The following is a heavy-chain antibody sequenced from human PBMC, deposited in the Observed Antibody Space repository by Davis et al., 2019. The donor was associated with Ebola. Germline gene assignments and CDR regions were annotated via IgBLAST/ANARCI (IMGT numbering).Heavy chain of an antibody. CDR3: ARDWGVVTAAILS. CDR2: ILWNSGDI. J-gene: IGHJ4*02. Sequence: PGGSLRLSCAASGFTYDAYAMHWVRQAPGKGLEWVSGILWNSGDIGYADSVKGRFTISRDNAKKSLYLEMNSLSVEDTALYYCARDWGVVTAAILSWGQGILVTVSS. D-gene: IGHD2-15*01. CDR1: GFTYDAYA. V-gene: IGHV3-9*01.